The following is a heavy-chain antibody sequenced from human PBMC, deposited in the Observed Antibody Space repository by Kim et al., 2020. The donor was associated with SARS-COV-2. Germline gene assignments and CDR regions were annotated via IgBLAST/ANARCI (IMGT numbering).Heavy chain of an antibody. Sequence: GGSLRLSCAASGFTFSSYAMSWVRQAPGKGLEWVSAISGSGGSTYYADSVKGRFTISRDNSKNTLYLQMNSLRAEDTAVYYCAKGPMAAAGPYDAFDIWGQGTMVTVSS. J-gene: IGHJ3*02. D-gene: IGHD6-13*01. CDR2: ISGSGGST. V-gene: IGHV3-23*01. CDR1: GFTFSSYA. CDR3: AKGPMAAAGPYDAFDI.